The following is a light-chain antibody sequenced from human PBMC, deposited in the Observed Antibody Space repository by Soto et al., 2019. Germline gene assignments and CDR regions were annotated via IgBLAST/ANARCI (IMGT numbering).Light chain of an antibody. V-gene: IGKV3-11*01. Sequence: MVLTQSPATLSLSPGDRAALSCKASQSVHNFLAWYQQKPGQAPRLLIYGASTRAAGIPARLSGSGSGTDFTLTISSLEPEDFAVYYCQQYGSSGTFGQGTKVDIK. CDR3: QQYGSSGT. J-gene: IGKJ1*01. CDR1: QSVHNF. CDR2: GAS.